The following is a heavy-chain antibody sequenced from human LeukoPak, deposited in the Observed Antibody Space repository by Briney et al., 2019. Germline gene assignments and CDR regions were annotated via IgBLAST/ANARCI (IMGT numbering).Heavy chain of an antibody. Sequence: PSETLSLTCTVSGGSISSYYWSWIRQPPGKGLEWIGYIYYSGSTNYNPSLKSRVTISVDTSKNQFSLKLSSVTAADTAVYYCARGWVITMIVVAPDAFDIWGQGTMVTVSS. V-gene: IGHV4-59*12. J-gene: IGHJ3*02. CDR3: ARGWVITMIVVAPDAFDI. D-gene: IGHD3-22*01. CDR2: IYYSGST. CDR1: GGSISSYY.